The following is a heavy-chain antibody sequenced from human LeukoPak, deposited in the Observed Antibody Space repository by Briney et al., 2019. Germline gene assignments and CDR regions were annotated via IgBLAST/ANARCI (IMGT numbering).Heavy chain of an antibody. V-gene: IGHV4-31*03. CDR3: ARGITGTTTPPFDY. Sequence: PSETLSLTCTVSGDSISSGGYYWNWIRQHPGKGLEWIGYIYYSGGTYYNPSLKSRVTISVDTSENQFSLKLSSVTAADTAVYYCARGITGTTTPPFDYWGQGTLVTVSS. J-gene: IGHJ4*02. CDR1: GDSISSGGYY. D-gene: IGHD1-20*01. CDR2: IYYSGGT.